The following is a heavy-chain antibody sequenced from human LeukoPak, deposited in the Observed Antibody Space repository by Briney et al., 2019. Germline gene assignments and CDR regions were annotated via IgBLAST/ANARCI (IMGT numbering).Heavy chain of an antibody. J-gene: IGHJ4*02. CDR2: MNPNSGNT. V-gene: IGHV1-8*01. CDR1: GYTFTSYD. D-gene: IGHD6-13*01. Sequence: ASVKVSCKASGYTFTSYDINWVRQATGQGLEWMGWMNPNSGNTGYAQKFQGRVTMTRNTSISTAYMELSSLRSEDTAVYYCARVSGSSWPYYFDYWGQGTLVTVSS. CDR3: ARVSGSSWPYYFDY.